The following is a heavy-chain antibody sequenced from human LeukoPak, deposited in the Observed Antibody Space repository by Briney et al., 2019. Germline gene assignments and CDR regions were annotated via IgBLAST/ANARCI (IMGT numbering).Heavy chain of an antibody. CDR2: IVPDTGGA. CDR3: STEDKYCSGANCGKY. CDR1: GYTFTNYY. Sequence: GPSVTVSCKTSGYTFTNYYVHWVRQAPGQGLEWMGYIVPDTGGADYDQRFQGRVTMTRDKSISTVYMELSSLTSDDTAVYYCSTEDKYCSGANCGKYWGQGTLGSVSS. V-gene: IGHV1-2*02. D-gene: IGHD2-15*01. J-gene: IGHJ4*02.